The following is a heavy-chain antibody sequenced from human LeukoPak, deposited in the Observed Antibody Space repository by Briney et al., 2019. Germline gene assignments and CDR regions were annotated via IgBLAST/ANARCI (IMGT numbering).Heavy chain of an antibody. J-gene: IGHJ4*02. Sequence: PGGSLRLSCAASGFTFSTYGMHWVRQAPGKGLEWVAVIWYGESNTYYADSVKGRFTISRDNSKNTLYLQMNSLRAEDTAVYYCAKTLLTDFRGITSSYRSDWGQGTLVTVSS. CDR1: GFTFSTYG. CDR2: IWYGESNT. V-gene: IGHV3-30*02. CDR3: AKTLLTDFRGITSSYRSD. D-gene: IGHD3-10*01.